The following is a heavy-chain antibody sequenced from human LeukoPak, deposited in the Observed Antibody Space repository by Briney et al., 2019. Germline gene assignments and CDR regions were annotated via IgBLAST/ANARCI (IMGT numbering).Heavy chain of an antibody. J-gene: IGHJ4*02. CDR3: ARATMIVVVATRCYFDY. D-gene: IGHD3-22*01. Sequence: SVKVSCKASGGTFSSYAISWVRQAPGQGLEWMGGIIPIFGTANYAQKFQGRVTITADESTSTAYMELSRLRSDDTAVYYCARATMIVVVATRCYFDYWGQGTLVTVSS. CDR1: GGTFSSYA. V-gene: IGHV1-69*01. CDR2: IIPIFGTA.